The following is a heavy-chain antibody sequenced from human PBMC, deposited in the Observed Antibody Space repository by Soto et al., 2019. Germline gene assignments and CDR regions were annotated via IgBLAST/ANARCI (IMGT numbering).Heavy chain of an antibody. V-gene: IGHV1-2*02. CDR1: GYTFTGYY. CDR3: ARAARVGTYYYDSSGYYYQGWFDP. Sequence: ASVKVSCKASGYTFTGYYMHWVRLAPGQGLEWMGWINPNSGGTNYAQKFQGRVTMTRDTSISTAYMELSRLRSDDTAVYYCARAARVGTYYYDSSGYYYQGWFDPWGQGTLVTVS. CDR2: INPNSGGT. J-gene: IGHJ5*02. D-gene: IGHD3-22*01.